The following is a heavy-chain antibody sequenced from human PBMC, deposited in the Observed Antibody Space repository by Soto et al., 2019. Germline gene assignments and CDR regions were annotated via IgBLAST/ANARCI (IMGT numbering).Heavy chain of an antibody. J-gene: IGHJ4*02. CDR1: GFTLRNYG. Sequence: PGGSLRLSCEASGFTLRNYGMHWVRQAPGKGLEWVSYISSSSSTIYYADSVKGRFTISRDNAKNSLYLQMNSLRAEDTAVYYCARGGGVRGVYFDYWGQGTLVTVSS. V-gene: IGHV3-48*01. D-gene: IGHD3-10*01. CDR2: ISSSSSTI. CDR3: ARGGGVRGVYFDY.